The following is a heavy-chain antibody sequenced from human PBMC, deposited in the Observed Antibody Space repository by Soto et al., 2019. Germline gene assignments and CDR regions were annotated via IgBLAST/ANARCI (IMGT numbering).Heavy chain of an antibody. J-gene: IGHJ6*02. V-gene: IGHV3-23*01. Sequence: GGSLRLSCAASGFAFNAYAMTWVRQAPGKGPEWISGISRSGTNTYYADSVKGRFTISRDDSKRMLSLQMSSLRAEDTAVYYCAKANLRHNWKAGGEDVWGLGTAVTVSS. CDR2: ISRSGTNT. CDR1: GFAFNAYA. CDR3: AKANLRHNWKAGGEDV. D-gene: IGHD1-20*01.